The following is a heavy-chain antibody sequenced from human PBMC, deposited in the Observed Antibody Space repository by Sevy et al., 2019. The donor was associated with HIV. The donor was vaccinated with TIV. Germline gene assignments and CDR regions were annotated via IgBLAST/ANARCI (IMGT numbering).Heavy chain of an antibody. CDR1: GFTFSSYW. J-gene: IGHJ3*02. V-gene: IGHV3-7*01. D-gene: IGHD3-9*01. CDR2: IKQDGSEK. Sequence: GGSLRLSCAASGFTFSSYWMSWVRQAPGKGLEWVANIKQDGSEKYYVDSVKGRFTISRDNAKNSLYLQMNSLRAEDTAVNYLWRDDNYDNLTGYHDAFDNWGQGTMVTVSS. CDR3: WRDDNYDNLTGYHDAFDN.